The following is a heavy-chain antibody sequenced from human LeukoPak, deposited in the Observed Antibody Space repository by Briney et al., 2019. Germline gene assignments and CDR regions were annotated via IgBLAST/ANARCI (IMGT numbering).Heavy chain of an antibody. J-gene: IGHJ4*02. CDR1: GFTFGDYA. D-gene: IGHD3-22*01. CDR3: VRGDSREL. V-gene: IGHV3-21*01. Sequence: GGSLRLSCTASGFTFGDYAMNWVRQAPGKGLEWVSSIGRSSIDKYYADSVRGRFTISRDNAKNSLYVQMSSLRAEDTAVYYCVRGDSRELWGQGTLVTVSS. CDR2: IGRSSIDK.